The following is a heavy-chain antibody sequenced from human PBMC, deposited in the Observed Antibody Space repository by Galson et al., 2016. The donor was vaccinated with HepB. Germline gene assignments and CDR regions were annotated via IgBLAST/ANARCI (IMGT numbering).Heavy chain of an antibody. CDR3: ARSPLWGGPTFLS. D-gene: IGHD2/OR15-2a*01. V-gene: IGHV6-1*01. CDR2: TYYRSKWYN. Sequence: CAISGDSVSSTGASWNWIRQSPSRGLEWLGRTYYRSKWYNSYAVSVEGRITINPDTSKNQFSLQLNSVTPEDTAGYFWARSPLWGGPTFLSWGQGTLVTVSS. CDR1: GDSVSSTGAS. J-gene: IGHJ5*02.